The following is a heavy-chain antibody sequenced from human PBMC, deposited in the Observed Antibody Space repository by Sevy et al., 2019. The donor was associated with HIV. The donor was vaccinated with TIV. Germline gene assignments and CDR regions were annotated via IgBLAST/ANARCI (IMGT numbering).Heavy chain of an antibody. D-gene: IGHD6-13*01. J-gene: IGHJ1*01. CDR3: AKDRITAARFQH. V-gene: IGHV3-23*01. Sequence: GGSLRLSCAASGFIFSGYGMSWVRQAPGQGLEWVSAISGSGGSTYYADSVKGRFTISRDNFRNTLYLQMNSLRAEDTAVYYCAKDRITAARFQHWGQGTLATVSS. CDR1: GFIFSGYG. CDR2: ISGSGGST.